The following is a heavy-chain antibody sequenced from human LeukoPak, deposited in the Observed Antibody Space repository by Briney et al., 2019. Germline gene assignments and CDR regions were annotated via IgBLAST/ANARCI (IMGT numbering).Heavy chain of an antibody. D-gene: IGHD4-11*01. CDR1: GYTFTGYY. CDR2: INPNGGGT. CDR3: ARDATARDYSNSDY. J-gene: IGHJ4*02. V-gene: IGHV1-2*02. Sequence: GASVKVSCKASGYTFTGYYIHWVRQAPGQGLEWMGWINPNGGGTNYAQKFQGRVTMTRDTSISTAYMELSRLTSDDTAVYYCARDATARDYSNSDYWGQGSLVTVSS.